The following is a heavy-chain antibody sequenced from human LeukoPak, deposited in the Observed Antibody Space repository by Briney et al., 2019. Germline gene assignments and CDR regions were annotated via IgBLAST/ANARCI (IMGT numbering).Heavy chain of an antibody. D-gene: IGHD2-15*01. CDR2: INQRGST. CDR3: ARRLSGVVAATPRWYYYYYMDV. Sequence: PAETLSLTCAVYGVSFSGYDWGWIRQPPGKGVGWIGEINQRGSTKYNPSHKRRVTISVDTSKNQFSLKRRSVSAADTAVYYCARRLSGVVAATPRWYYYYYMDVWGKGTTVTVSS. J-gene: IGHJ6*03. V-gene: IGHV4-34*01. CDR1: GVSFSGYD.